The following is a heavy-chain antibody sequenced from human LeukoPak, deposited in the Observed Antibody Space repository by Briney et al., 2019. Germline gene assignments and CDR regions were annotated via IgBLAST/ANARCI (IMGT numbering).Heavy chain of an antibody. V-gene: IGHV3-9*01. D-gene: IGHD5-18*01. CDR2: ISWNSGSI. Sequence: SLRLSCAASGFTFDDYAMHWVRQAPGKGLEWVSGISWNSGSIGYADSVKGRFTISRDNAKNSLYLQMNSLRAEDTALYYCAKGGVGHSYGLYYYYYVDVWGKGTTVTVSS. CDR1: GFTFDDYA. CDR3: AKGGVGHSYGLYYYYYVDV. J-gene: IGHJ6*03.